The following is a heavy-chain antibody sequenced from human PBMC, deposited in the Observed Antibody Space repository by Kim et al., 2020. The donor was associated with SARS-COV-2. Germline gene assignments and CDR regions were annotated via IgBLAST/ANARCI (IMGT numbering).Heavy chain of an antibody. Sequence: DSVKGRFAISRDNTMDTLFLQMSSLRPEDSAVYYCATRGGYGGRWGAFDIWGQGTMVTVSS. CDR3: ATRGGYGGRWGAFDI. D-gene: IGHD4-17*01. J-gene: IGHJ3*02. V-gene: IGHV3-23*01.